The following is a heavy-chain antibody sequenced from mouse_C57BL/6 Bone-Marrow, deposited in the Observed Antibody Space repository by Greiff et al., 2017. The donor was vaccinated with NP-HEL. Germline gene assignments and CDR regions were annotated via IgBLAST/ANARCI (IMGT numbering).Heavy chain of an antibody. CDR1: GFTFSDYY. Sequence: EVKLMESEGGLVQPGSSMKLSCTASGFTFSDYYMAWVRQVPEKGLEWVANINYDGSSTYYLDSLKSRFIISRDNAKNILYLQMSSLKSEDTATYYCARAGLRHGYAMDYWGQGTSVTVSS. V-gene: IGHV5-16*01. D-gene: IGHD2-4*01. CDR2: INYDGSST. J-gene: IGHJ4*01. CDR3: ARAGLRHGYAMDY.